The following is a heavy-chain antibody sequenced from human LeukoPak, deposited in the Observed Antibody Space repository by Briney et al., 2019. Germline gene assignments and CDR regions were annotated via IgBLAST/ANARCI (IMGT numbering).Heavy chain of an antibody. CDR1: GFTFSRSA. CDR2: IRSTANGYAT. Sequence: PGGSLRLSCAASGFTFSRSALHWVRQASGKGLEWVGRIRSTANGYATAYAASVKGRFTISRDDSKNTAYLQMDSLKTEDTAVYYCTGNYYGSGSYADFDYWGQGTLVTVSS. V-gene: IGHV3-73*01. J-gene: IGHJ4*02. CDR3: TGNYYGSGSYADFDY. D-gene: IGHD3-10*01.